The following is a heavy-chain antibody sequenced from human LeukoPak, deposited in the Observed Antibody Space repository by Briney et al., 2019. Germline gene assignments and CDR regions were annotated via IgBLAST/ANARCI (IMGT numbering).Heavy chain of an antibody. J-gene: IGHJ3*02. Sequence: GASVKVSCKASGYTFTSYYMHWVRQAPGQGLEWKGIINPSGGSTSYAQKFQGRVTMTRDTSTSTVYMELSSLRSEDTAVYYCARLGDSSGSYSHDAFDIWGQGTMVTVSS. V-gene: IGHV1-46*01. CDR3: ARLGDSSGSYSHDAFDI. CDR1: GYTFTSYY. D-gene: IGHD1-26*01. CDR2: INPSGGST.